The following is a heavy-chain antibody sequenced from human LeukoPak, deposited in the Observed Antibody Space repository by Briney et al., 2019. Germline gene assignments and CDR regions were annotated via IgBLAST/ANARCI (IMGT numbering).Heavy chain of an antibody. CDR3: ARGRLARIPCFDS. CDR2: VDYSGTI. CDR1: GGSISSGSHF. D-gene: IGHD6-19*01. J-gene: IGHJ4*02. Sequence: PSETLSLTCSVFGGSISSGSHFWSWIRQLPGKGLEWLGYVDYSGTIYYNSSLESRLTLSVDTSNSQFSLDLRSMTAADTAVYYCARGRLARIPCFDSWGQGALVAVSS. V-gene: IGHV4-31*03.